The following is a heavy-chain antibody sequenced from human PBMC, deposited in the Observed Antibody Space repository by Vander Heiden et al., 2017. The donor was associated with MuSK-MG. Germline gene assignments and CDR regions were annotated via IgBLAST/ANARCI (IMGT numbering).Heavy chain of an antibody. CDR2: INPNSGGT. CDR1: GYTFTGSY. Sequence: QVQLVQSVAEVKKPGVSVKVSCKASGYTFTGSYLHWVRQAPGQGLEWMGWINPNSGGTNYAQKFQGRVTMTRDTSISTAYMELSRLRSDDTAVYYCARPYCSSTSCYVGPHFDYWGQGTLVTVSS. V-gene: IGHV1-2*02. D-gene: IGHD2-2*01. CDR3: ARPYCSSTSCYVGPHFDY. J-gene: IGHJ4*02.